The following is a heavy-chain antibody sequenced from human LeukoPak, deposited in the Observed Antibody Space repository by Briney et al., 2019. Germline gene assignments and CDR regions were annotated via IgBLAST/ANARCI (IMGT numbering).Heavy chain of an antibody. D-gene: IGHD3-22*01. CDR2: IIPIFGTA. CDR1: GGTSSSYA. Sequence: SVKVSCKASGGTSSSYAISWVRQAPGQGLEWMGGIIPIFGTANYAQKFQGRVTITADESTSTAYMELSSLRSEDTAVYYCARDMEDYYDSSGYYYAYWGQGTLVTVSS. CDR3: ARDMEDYYDSSGYYYAY. V-gene: IGHV1-69*13. J-gene: IGHJ4*02.